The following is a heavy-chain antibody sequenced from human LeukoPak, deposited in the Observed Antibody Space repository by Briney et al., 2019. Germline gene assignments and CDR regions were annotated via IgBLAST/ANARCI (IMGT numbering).Heavy chain of an antibody. V-gene: IGHV3-21*05. CDR3: ARWGLGPSFDY. CDR2: ISAGSDYI. J-gene: IGHJ4*02. Sequence: GGSLRLSCAASGFMFNGYSLTWVRQAPGKGLEWISYISAGSDYIYYTDSVKGRLTISRDNAKNSLYLQLNSLRVEDTAVYYCARWGLGPSFDYWGRGTLVTVSS. D-gene: IGHD1-26*01. CDR1: GFMFNGYS.